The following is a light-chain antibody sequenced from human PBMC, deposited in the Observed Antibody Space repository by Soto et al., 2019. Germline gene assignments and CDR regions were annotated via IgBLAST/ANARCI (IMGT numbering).Light chain of an antibody. J-gene: IGKJ5*01. CDR3: QQYGDSPRT. Sequence: IVLTQSPCKMYLFFGEIANLSCRASQAISSNYLAWFQQKPGQAPRLLIFGASSRATGIPDRFSGSGSGTDFTLTISRLEPEDFAVYYCQQYGDSPRTFGQGTRLEIK. CDR2: GAS. V-gene: IGKV3-20*01. CDR1: QAISSNY.